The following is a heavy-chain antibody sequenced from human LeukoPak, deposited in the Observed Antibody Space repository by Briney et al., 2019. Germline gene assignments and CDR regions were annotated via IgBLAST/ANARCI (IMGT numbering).Heavy chain of an antibody. CDR2: FDPEDGET. V-gene: IGHV1-24*01. D-gene: IGHD1-26*01. J-gene: IGHJ4*01. CDR3: ATLLGETHFFDY. CDR1: GTYTLIELS. Sequence: ASVQVSCKVSGTYTLIELSMHWVRQAPGKGLEWMGGFDPEDGETIYEQKFKGRVTMTEDTSTDTAYMDLSSLRSEDTAVYYCATLLGETHFFDYWGQGTLVTVSS.